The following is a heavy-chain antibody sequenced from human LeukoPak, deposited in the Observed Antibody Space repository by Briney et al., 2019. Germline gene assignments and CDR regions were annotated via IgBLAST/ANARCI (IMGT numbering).Heavy chain of an antibody. CDR1: GGSISSGSYY. D-gene: IGHD3-10*01. V-gene: IGHV4-39*07. J-gene: IGHJ5*02. CDR3: ARALNWFGESSDNCFDP. CDR2: IYYSGSI. Sequence: PSETLSLTCTDSGGSISSGSYYRGWIRQPPGKGLEWIGSIYYSGSIYYNPSLKSRVTMSVDTSKNQFSLMLNSVTAADTAVYYCARALNWFGESSDNCFDPWGQGTLATVSS.